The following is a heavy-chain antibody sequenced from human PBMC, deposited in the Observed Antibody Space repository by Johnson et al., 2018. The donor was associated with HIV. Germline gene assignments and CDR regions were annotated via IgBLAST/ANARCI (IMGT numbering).Heavy chain of an antibody. D-gene: IGHD6-13*01. V-gene: IGHV3-30*18. CDR2: ISADGSNK. CDR3: AKCIWGSSLIDAFDI. Sequence: VQLVESGGGVVQPGRSLRLSCAASGFTFSNYAMHWVRQAPGKGLEWVAVISADGSNKYYADSVKGRFTISRDNSKNTLFLQMNSLRVEDTAVYYCAKCIWGSSLIDAFDIWGQGTRVTVSS. CDR1: GFTFSNYA. J-gene: IGHJ3*02.